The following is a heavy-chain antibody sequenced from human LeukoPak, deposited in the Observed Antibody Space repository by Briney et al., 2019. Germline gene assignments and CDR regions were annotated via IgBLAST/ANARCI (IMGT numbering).Heavy chain of an antibody. J-gene: IGHJ6*03. Sequence: SETLSLTCAVYGGSFSGYYWSWIRQPPGKGLEWIGYIYYSGSTNYKSSLKSRVTISVDTSKNQFSLKLSSVTAADTTVYYCARTTEGGYSYGYFYYYYMDVWGKGTTVTISS. D-gene: IGHD5-18*01. CDR3: ARTTEGGYSYGYFYYYYMDV. CDR2: IYYSGST. CDR1: GGSFSGYY. V-gene: IGHV4-59*01.